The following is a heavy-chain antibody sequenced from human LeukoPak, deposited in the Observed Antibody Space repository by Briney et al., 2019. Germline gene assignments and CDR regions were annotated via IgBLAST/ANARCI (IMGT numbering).Heavy chain of an antibody. CDR2: IPYDGSNE. D-gene: IGHD1-26*01. Sequence: GGSLRLSCAASGFTFSSYAMHWVRQAPGKGLEWVAIIPYDGSNEYYADSVRGRFTISRDNSKNTLYLQMNSLRAEDTAVYYCARDQSGSYKNWGQGTLVTVSS. V-gene: IGHV3-30*04. CDR3: ARDQSGSYKN. CDR1: GFTFSSYA. J-gene: IGHJ4*02.